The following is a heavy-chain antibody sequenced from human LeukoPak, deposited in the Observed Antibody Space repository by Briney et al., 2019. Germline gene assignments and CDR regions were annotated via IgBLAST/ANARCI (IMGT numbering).Heavy chain of an antibody. CDR3: ARQLSRVTGVDY. Sequence: GESLKISCQAFGYSFASYWIGWVRQMPGKGLEWMGIIFPDDSETRYSPSFQGQVTISADKSISTAYLQWSSLKASDTAMYYCARQLSRVTGVDYWGQGTLVTVSS. V-gene: IGHV5-51*01. D-gene: IGHD3-16*02. CDR2: IFPDDSET. CDR1: GYSFASYW. J-gene: IGHJ4*02.